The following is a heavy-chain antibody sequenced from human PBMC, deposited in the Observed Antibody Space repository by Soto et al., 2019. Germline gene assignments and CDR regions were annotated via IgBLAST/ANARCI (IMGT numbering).Heavy chain of an antibody. D-gene: IGHD6-13*01. CDR3: ASIGTSATRLYFFDY. V-gene: IGHV4-59*12. CDR2: IYYSGST. CDR1: GGSISNYY. J-gene: IGHJ4*02. Sequence: PSETLSLTCTVSGGSISNYYWTWIRQPPGKGLEWIGYIYYSGSTNYNPSLKSRVTISVDTSKSQFSLNLSFVTAADTSVYYCASIGTSATRLYFFDYWGQGSLVTVSS.